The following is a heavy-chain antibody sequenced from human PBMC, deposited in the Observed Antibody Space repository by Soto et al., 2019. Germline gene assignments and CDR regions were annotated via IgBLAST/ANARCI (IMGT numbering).Heavy chain of an antibody. D-gene: IGHD4-17*01. CDR3: VRQNFVTTVSHSWFDT. CDR2: ISGGGGIK. CDR1: GFTFSSYA. Sequence: GSLRLSCAASGFTFSSYATSPFRQAPGNGLEWVAVISGGGGIKYYADSVRGRFTISRDNAKKTLYLQMNSLRAEDTAIYYCVRQNFVTTVSHSWFDTCGQGTLVNVSS. J-gene: IGHJ5*02. V-gene: IGHV3-23*01.